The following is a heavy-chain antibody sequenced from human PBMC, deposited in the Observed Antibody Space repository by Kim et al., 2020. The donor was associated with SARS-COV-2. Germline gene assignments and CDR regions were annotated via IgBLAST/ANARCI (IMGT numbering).Heavy chain of an antibody. Sequence: SVKVSCKASGGTFSSYAISWVRQAPGQGLEWMGGIIPIFGTANYAQKFQGRVTITADESTSTAYMELSSLRSEDTAVYYCAREGGSGRRKWFDPWGQGTLVTVSS. CDR2: IIPIFGTA. D-gene: IGHD3-10*01. J-gene: IGHJ5*02. CDR3: AREGGSGRRKWFDP. V-gene: IGHV1-69*13. CDR1: GGTFSSYA.